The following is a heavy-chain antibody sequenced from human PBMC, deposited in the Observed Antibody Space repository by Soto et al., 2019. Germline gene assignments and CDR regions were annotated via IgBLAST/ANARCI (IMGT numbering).Heavy chain of an antibody. J-gene: IGHJ5*02. CDR3: VRWAAMVIYRGNWFDP. Sequence: SETLSLTCAVYGGSFSGYYWSWIRQPPGKGLEWIGEINHSGSTNYNPSLKSRVTISVDTSKNQFSLKLSSVTAADTAVYYCVRWAAMVIYRGNWFDPWGQGTLVTVSS. CDR1: GGSFSGYY. CDR2: INHSGST. D-gene: IGHD5-18*01. V-gene: IGHV4-34*01.